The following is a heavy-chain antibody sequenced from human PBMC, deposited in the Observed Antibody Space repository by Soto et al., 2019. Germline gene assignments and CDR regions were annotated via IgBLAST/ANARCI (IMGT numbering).Heavy chain of an antibody. J-gene: IGHJ6*02. Sequence: QVQLVESGGGVVQPGRSLRLSCAASGFTFSSYGMHWVRQAPGKGLEWVAVISYDGSNKYYADSVKGRFTISRDNSKNTLDLQMNSLRAEDTAVYYCAANPDWWELLMDVWGQGTTVTVSS. CDR1: GFTFSSYG. CDR3: AANPDWWELLMDV. CDR2: ISYDGSNK. V-gene: IGHV3-30*03. D-gene: IGHD1-26*01.